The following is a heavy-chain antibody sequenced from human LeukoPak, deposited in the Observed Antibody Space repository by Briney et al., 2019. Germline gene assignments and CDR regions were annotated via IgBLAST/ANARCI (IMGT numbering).Heavy chain of an antibody. V-gene: IGHV4-34*01. D-gene: IGHD2-2*01. CDR1: GGSFSGYD. CDR3: ASTRGEVVVLPAAPRGDYYGMDV. Sequence: PSETLSLTCAVYGGSFSGYDWSWIRQPPGKGLEWIGEINHSGSTNYNPSLKSRVTISVDTSKNQFSLKLSSVTAADTAVYYCASTRGEVVVLPAAPRGDYYGMDVWGQGTTVTVSS. CDR2: INHSGST. J-gene: IGHJ6*02.